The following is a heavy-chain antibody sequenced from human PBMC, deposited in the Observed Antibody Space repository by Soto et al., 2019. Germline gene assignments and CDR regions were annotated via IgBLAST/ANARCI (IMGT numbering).Heavy chain of an antibody. V-gene: IGHV4-59*01. D-gene: IGHD4-17*01. Sequence: SETLGITCSFSVASISTYYWSWFRQAPGKGLEYIGYIHNGERTNYNPSRESRVTISADTSKNQFSLRLSSVTAADTAMYYCSYGDSTGPIDHWGQGTMVTVSS. CDR1: VASISTYY. CDR2: IHNGERT. CDR3: SYGDSTGPIDH. J-gene: IGHJ4*02.